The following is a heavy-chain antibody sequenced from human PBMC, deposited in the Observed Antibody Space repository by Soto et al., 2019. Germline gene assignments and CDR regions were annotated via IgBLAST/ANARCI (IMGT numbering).Heavy chain of an antibody. CDR2: MYHSGST. CDR3: ARGMTTVTTLDY. V-gene: IGHV4-30-2*01. J-gene: IGHJ4*02. CDR1: GGSISSGGYS. Sequence: QLQLQESGSGLVKPSQTLSLTCAVSGGSISSGGYSWSWIRQPPGKGLEWIGYMYHSGSTYYNASIKSGVTISVDRSKNQFSLKLSSVTAADTAVYYCARGMTTVTTLDYWGQGTLVTVSS. D-gene: IGHD4-4*01.